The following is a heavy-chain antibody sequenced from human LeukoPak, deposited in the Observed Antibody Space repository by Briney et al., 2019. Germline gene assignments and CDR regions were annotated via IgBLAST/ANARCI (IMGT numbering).Heavy chain of an antibody. CDR1: GFIFNTYD. D-gene: IGHD2-2*02. Sequence: GGTLRLSCAASGFIFNTYDMNWVRQAPGKGLEWVSSISGSGGTTYSADSVKGRFTISRDNTKNTLYLQMNSLRADDTAVYYCAKASRRHCGSTACYTLDYWGQGTLVTVSS. J-gene: IGHJ4*02. V-gene: IGHV3-23*01. CDR3: AKASRRHCGSTACYTLDY. CDR2: ISGSGGTT.